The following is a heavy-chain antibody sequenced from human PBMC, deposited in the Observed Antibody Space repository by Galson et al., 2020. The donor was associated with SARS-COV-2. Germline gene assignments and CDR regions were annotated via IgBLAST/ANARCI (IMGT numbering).Heavy chain of an antibody. J-gene: IGHJ5*02. CDR3: ARLTCASGSCSFDP. CDR1: GFTFSNHW. V-gene: IGHV3-74*01. D-gene: IGHD3-10*01. CDR2: INGDGRTT. Sequence: GESLKISCAASGFTFSNHWMHWVRQAPGKGLVWVSHINGDGRTTTYADSVKGRFIIFRDNAKNTLYLQMNSLRAEDTAVYYCARLTCASGSCSFDPWGQGTLVTVSS.